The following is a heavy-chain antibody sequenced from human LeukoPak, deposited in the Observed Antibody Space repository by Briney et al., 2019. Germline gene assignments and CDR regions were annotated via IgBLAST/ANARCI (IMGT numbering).Heavy chain of an antibody. CDR2: INWNGGST. D-gene: IGHD3-22*01. Sequence: GGSLRLSCAASGFTFDDYGMSWVRQAPGKGLEWVSGINWNGGSTGYADSVKGRFTISRDNAKNSLYLQMNSLRAEDTAVYYCARGHWYYYDSSGYPESNWGQGTLVTVSS. J-gene: IGHJ4*02. CDR1: GFTFDDYG. V-gene: IGHV3-20*04. CDR3: ARGHWYYYDSSGYPESN.